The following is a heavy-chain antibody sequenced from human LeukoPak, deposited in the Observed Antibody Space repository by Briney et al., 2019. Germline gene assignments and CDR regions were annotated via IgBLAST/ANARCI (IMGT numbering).Heavy chain of an antibody. V-gene: IGHV5-51*01. CDR3: ARHWNAFDI. CDR2: IYPGDSDT. CDR1: GYSFTSYW. D-gene: IGHD3-3*01. Sequence: GGSLEISCQGSGYSFTSYWIGWVRPVPGKGLEWMGIIYPGDSDTRYSPSFQGQVTISADKSISTAYLQWSSLKASDTAMYYCARHWNAFDIWGQGTMVTVSS. J-gene: IGHJ3*02.